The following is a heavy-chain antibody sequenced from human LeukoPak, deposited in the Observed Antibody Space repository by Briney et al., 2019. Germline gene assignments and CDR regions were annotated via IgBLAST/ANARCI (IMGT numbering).Heavy chain of an antibody. CDR3: ATNAAQWLAPFDY. CDR1: GLTFSSHA. CDR2: ISGRGGST. J-gene: IGHJ4*02. V-gene: IGHV3-23*01. D-gene: IGHD6-19*01. Sequence: PGGSLRLSCAASGLTFSSHAMSWVRQAPGKGLEWVSAISGRGGSTYYADSVKGRFTISRDNSKNTLYLQMNSLRVEDTAVYYCATNAAQWLAPFDYWGQGTLVTVSS.